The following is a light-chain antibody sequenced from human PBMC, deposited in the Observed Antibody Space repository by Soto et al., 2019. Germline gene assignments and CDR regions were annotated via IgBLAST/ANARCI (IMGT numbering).Light chain of an antibody. Sequence: EIVMTQSPATLSVSPGERATLSCRASQSVSSNLAWYQQKPGQAPRLLIYGASTRATGVPARFSGSGSGTDFTLTISRLEPEDFAVYYCQPYNNWPLTFGGGTKVDIK. CDR2: GAS. CDR1: QSVSSN. J-gene: IGKJ4*01. V-gene: IGKV3-15*01. CDR3: QPYNNWPLT.